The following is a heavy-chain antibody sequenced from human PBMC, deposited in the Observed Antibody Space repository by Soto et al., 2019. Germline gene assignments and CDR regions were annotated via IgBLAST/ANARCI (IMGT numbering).Heavy chain of an antibody. Sequence: ASVKVSCKASGYTFTGYYVHWVRQAPGQGLEWMGWINPNSGDTYLAQRFQGRVTMNRDTSIGTAYMELRGLTSDDTAEYYCAKGGAIAAAGTRVYLYNAMHVCGQGTTVTVSS. J-gene: IGHJ6*02. CDR1: GYTFTGYY. D-gene: IGHD6-13*01. CDR2: INPNSGDT. V-gene: IGHV1-2*02. CDR3: AKGGAIAAAGTRVYLYNAMHV.